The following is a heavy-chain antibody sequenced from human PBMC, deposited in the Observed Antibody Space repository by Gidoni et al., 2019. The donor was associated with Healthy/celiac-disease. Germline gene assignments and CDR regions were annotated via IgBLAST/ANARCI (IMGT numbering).Heavy chain of an antibody. V-gene: IGHV5-51*01. D-gene: IGHD6-6*01. CDR1: GYSFTSYW. CDR2: IYPGDSDT. Sequence: EVQLVPSGAEVKKPGESLKNSCKGSGYSFTSYWIGWVRQMPGKGPGWLGIIYPGDSDTRYSPSFQGQVTISADKSISTAYLQWSSLKASDTAMYYCARHEPHSSSSDYWGQGTLVTVSS. CDR3: ARHEPHSSSSDY. J-gene: IGHJ4*02.